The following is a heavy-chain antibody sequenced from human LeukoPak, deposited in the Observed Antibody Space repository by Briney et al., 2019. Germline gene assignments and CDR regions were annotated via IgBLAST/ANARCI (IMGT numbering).Heavy chain of an antibody. V-gene: IGHV3-48*01. Sequence: GGSLRLSCAASGFTFSSYSMNWVRQAPGKGLEWVSYISSSSSTIYYADSAKGRFTISRDNAKNSLYLQMNSLRAEDTAVYYCARGGDIVVVVAATDYWGQGTLVTVSS. CDR1: GFTFSSYS. CDR2: ISSSSSTI. J-gene: IGHJ4*02. D-gene: IGHD2-15*01. CDR3: ARGGDIVVVVAATDY.